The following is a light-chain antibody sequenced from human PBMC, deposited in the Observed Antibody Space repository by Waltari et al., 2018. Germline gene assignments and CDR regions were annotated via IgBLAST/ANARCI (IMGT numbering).Light chain of an antibody. J-gene: IGLJ3*02. Sequence: NFMLTQPHSVSESPGKTVTISCTGSSGRIASNSLQWSQQRPGSAPTTVIYEDNQRPSGVPDRFSGSIDSSSNSASLTISGLKTEDEADYYCQSYDSSTLWVFGGGTKLTVL. CDR1: SGRIASNS. CDR2: EDN. V-gene: IGLV6-57*02. CDR3: QSYDSSTLWV.